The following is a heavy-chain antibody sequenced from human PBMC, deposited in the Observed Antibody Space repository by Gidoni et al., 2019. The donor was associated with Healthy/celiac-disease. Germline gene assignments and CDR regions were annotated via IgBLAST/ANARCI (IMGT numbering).Heavy chain of an antibody. D-gene: IGHD3-10*01. Sequence: EVQLVESGGGLVKPGGSLRLSCAPSGFTFSSYSMNWVRQAPGKGLEWVSSISSSSSYIYYADSVKGRFTISRDNAKNSLYLQMNSLRAEDTAVYYCARERVRGVPDYWGQGTLVTVSS. CDR3: ARERVRGVPDY. J-gene: IGHJ4*02. CDR1: GFTFSSYS. CDR2: ISSSSSYI. V-gene: IGHV3-21*01.